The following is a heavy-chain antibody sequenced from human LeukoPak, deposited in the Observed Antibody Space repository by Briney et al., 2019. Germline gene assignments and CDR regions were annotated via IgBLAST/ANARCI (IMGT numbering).Heavy chain of an antibody. D-gene: IGHD3-3*01. CDR2: IYYSGST. CDR1: GGSISSSSYY. CDR3: ASITYYDFWSGYYLPDYYYYYMDV. V-gene: IGHV4-39*07. Sequence: ESSETLSLTCTVSGGSISSSSYYWGWIRQPPGKGLEWIGSIYYSGSTYYNPSLKSRVTISVDTSKNQFSLKLSSVTAADTAVYYCASITYYDFWSGYYLPDYYYYYMDVWGKGTTVTVS. J-gene: IGHJ6*03.